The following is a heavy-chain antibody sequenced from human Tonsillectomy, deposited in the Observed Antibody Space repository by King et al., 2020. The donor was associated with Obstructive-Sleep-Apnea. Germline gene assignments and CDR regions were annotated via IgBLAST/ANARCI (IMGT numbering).Heavy chain of an antibody. CDR2: IRRKGYGGTT. Sequence: VQLVESGGGLVQPGRSLRLSCTASGFTFGDYAMSWFRQAPGKGLEWVGFIRRKGYGGTTEYAESVKGRFTISSDDSKSIAYLQMTSLKTEDTAVYYCTRDLGYYDTSGYLGFYWGQGTLVTVSS. J-gene: IGHJ4*02. CDR1: GFTFGDYA. D-gene: IGHD3-22*01. V-gene: IGHV3-49*03. CDR3: TRDLGYYDTSGYLGFY.